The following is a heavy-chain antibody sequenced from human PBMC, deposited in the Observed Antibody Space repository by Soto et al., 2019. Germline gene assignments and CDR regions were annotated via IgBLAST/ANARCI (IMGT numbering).Heavy chain of an antibody. CDR1: GFTFSSYG. CDR2: ISYDGSNK. V-gene: IGHV3-30*18. CDR3: AKGGSSSWYVGWFDP. J-gene: IGHJ5*02. D-gene: IGHD6-13*01. Sequence: ESGGGVVQPGRSLRLSCAASGFTFSSYGMHWVRQAPGKGLEWVAVISYDGSNKYYADSVKGRFTISRDNSKNTLYLQMNSLRAEDTAVYYCAKGGSSSWYVGWFDPWGQGTLVTVSS.